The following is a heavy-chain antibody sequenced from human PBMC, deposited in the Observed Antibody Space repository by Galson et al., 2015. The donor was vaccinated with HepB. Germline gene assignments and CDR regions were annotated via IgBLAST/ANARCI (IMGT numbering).Heavy chain of an antibody. Sequence: SLRLSCAASGFTFSSSAMHWVRQASGKGLEWVGRIRSKANSYATAYAASVKGRFTISRDDSKNTAYLQMNSLKTEDTAVYYCTSRSGVYSGSYYLPDYWGQGTLVTVSS. CDR3: TSRSGVYSGSYYLPDY. D-gene: IGHD1-26*01. V-gene: IGHV3-73*01. CDR2: IRSKANSYAT. CDR1: GFTFSSSA. J-gene: IGHJ4*02.